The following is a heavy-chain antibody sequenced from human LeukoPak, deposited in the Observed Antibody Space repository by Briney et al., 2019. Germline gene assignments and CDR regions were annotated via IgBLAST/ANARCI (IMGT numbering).Heavy chain of an antibody. CDR2: IHTSGST. CDR3: ARGSYYFDY. Sequence: SETLSLTCTVPDGSISNSFWNWVRQPPGKGLEWIAYIHTSGSTNYNPAFKSRVTLSVDTSKSQFSLRLNSVTAADTAVYYCARGSYYFDYWGQGTLVTVSS. V-gene: IGHV4-4*09. CDR1: DGSISNSF. J-gene: IGHJ4*02.